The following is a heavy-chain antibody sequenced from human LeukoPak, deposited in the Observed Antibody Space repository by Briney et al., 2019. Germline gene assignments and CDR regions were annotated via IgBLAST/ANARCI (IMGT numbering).Heavy chain of an antibody. V-gene: IGHV3-74*01. CDR1: GFTFSSYW. J-gene: IGHJ6*03. Sequence: GGSLTLSCAASGFTFSSYWMHWVRQAPGKGLVWVSRINSDGSSTRYADSVKGRFTISRDNAKNTLYLQMNSLRAEDSAVYYCARAYGDYGGSYYYMDVWGKGTTVTVSS. CDR2: INSDGSST. CDR3: ARAYGDYGGSYYYMDV. D-gene: IGHD4-17*01.